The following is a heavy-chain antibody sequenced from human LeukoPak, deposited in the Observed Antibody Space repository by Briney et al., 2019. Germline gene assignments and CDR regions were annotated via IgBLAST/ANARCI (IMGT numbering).Heavy chain of an antibody. CDR2: IYYDGST. Sequence: PSETLSLTCTVSGGSINSSSYYWGWIRQPPGKELEWIGSIYYDGSTYYSPSLKSRVTISVGTSKNQFSLKLTSVTAADTAVYFCATSSGLDYWGQGTLVTVSS. J-gene: IGHJ4*02. CDR3: ATSSGLDY. D-gene: IGHD6-6*01. CDR1: GGSINSSSYY. V-gene: IGHV4-39*07.